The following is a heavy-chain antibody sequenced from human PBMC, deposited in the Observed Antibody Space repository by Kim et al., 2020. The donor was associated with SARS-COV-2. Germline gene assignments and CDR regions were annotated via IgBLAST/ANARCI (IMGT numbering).Heavy chain of an antibody. CDR1: GFTFSSYS. Sequence: GGSLRLSCAASGFTFSSYSMNWVRQAPGKGLEWVSYISSSSSTIYYADSVKGRFTISRDNAKNSLYLQMNSLRAEDTAVYYCARDRTGVGVVIQKYYYYGMDVWGQGTTVTVSS. CDR3: ARDRTGVGVVIQKYYYYGMDV. CDR2: ISSSSSTI. J-gene: IGHJ6*02. V-gene: IGHV3-48*04. D-gene: IGHD3-3*01.